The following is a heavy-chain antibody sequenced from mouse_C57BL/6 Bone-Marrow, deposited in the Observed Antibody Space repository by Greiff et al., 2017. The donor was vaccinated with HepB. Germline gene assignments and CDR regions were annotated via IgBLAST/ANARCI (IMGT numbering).Heavy chain of an antibody. J-gene: IGHJ4*01. D-gene: IGHD1-1*01. CDR2: ISDGGSYT. V-gene: IGHV5-4*01. Sequence: EVQLVESGGGLVKPGGSLKLSCAASGFTFSSYAMSWVRQTPEKRLEWVATISDGGSYTYYPDNVKGRFTISRDNAKNNLYLQMSHLKSEDTAMYYCAREYYYGRTYYYAMDYWGQGTSVTVSS. CDR3: AREYYYGRTYYYAMDY. CDR1: GFTFSSYA.